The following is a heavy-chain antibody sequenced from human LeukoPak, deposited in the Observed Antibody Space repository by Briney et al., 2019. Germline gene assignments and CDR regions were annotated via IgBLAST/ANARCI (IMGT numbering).Heavy chain of an antibody. CDR3: SRQPGGTAAFDI. V-gene: IGHV4-59*08. D-gene: IGHD1-14*01. CDR2: THNNGDS. J-gene: IGHJ3*02. Sequence: SETLSLTCPVSARSIRSYYWSWIRQPPGKGLEWLGYTHNNGDSNYNPSLKSRLTISVNTSKNEASLVLTSVTATDSALYYCSRQPGGTAAFDIWAQGTMVTVSA. CDR1: ARSIRSYY.